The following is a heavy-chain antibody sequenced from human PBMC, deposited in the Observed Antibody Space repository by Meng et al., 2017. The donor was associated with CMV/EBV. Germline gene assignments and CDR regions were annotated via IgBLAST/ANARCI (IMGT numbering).Heavy chain of an antibody. D-gene: IGHD3-22*01. CDR2: TSSRCSTI. CDR1: GFTFSSYE. V-gene: IGHV3-48*03. Sequence: GESLKISRAASGFTFSSYEMNWVRQAPGKGLEWVLYTSSRCSTIYYADTVKGRFTISRDNAKKSLYLQMNSLRAEDTAVYYCASSKGVYDSSGYYGYGIDVWGQGTTVTVSS. CDR3: ASSKGVYDSSGYYGYGIDV. J-gene: IGHJ6*02.